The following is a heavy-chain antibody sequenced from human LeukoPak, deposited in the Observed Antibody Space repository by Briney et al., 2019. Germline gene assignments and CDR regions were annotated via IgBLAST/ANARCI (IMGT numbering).Heavy chain of an antibody. CDR1: GFTFSNAW. J-gene: IGHJ4*02. V-gene: IGHV3-15*01. CDR2: IKSKTDGGAT. Sequence: PGGSLRLSCAASGFTFSNAWMSWVRQAPGKGLEWVGRIKSKTDGGATDYAAPVKGRFTISGDDSKNTLYLQMNSLKTEDTAVYYCATKGGSDRYFGSWGQGTLVTVSS. D-gene: IGHD1-26*01. CDR3: ATKGGSDRYFGS.